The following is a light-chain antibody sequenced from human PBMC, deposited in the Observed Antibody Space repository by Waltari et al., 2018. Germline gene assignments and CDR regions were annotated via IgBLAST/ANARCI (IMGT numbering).Light chain of an antibody. CDR2: GAS. Sequence: DIVITQSPATLSVSPGDRATLSCRSSQSVSSNLAWYQQKPGQAPRLLIYGASTRATGIPARFSGSGSGTEFTLTISSMQSEDFAVYYCQQYNNWPPWTFGQGTKVEIK. V-gene: IGKV3-15*01. CDR1: QSVSSN. J-gene: IGKJ1*01. CDR3: QQYNNWPPWT.